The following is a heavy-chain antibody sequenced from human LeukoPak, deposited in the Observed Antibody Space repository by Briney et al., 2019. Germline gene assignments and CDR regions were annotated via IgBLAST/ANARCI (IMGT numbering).Heavy chain of an antibody. CDR2: IYHSGST. CDR3: ARFGCSGGACYAGLYYYYMNV. D-gene: IGHD2-15*01. Sequence: PSETLSLTCSVSGGSINNYYWSWIRKPPGKGLEWIGYIYHSGSTNYNPSLKSRVTISIDTSKNQFSLDLNSVTAADTAVYYCARFGCSGGACYAGLYYYYMNVWGTGTTVTVS. J-gene: IGHJ6*03. V-gene: IGHV4-59*01. CDR1: GGSINNYY.